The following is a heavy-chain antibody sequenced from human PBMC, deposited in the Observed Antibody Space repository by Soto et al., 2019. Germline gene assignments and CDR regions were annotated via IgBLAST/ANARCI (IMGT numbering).Heavy chain of an antibody. CDR1: GDSINNGGHY. Sequence: QVQLQESGPGLVKPSQTLSLTCNVSGDSINNGGHYWSWIRQPPGKSLEWIGFIYYSGTTYYNPSLKSRVTISVHTSKIQFSLKLNSVTAADTAVYYCARSAVGATKSGFDSWGQGTLVTVSS. CDR2: IYYSGTT. D-gene: IGHD1-26*01. V-gene: IGHV4-31*03. J-gene: IGHJ4*02. CDR3: ARSAVGATKSGFDS.